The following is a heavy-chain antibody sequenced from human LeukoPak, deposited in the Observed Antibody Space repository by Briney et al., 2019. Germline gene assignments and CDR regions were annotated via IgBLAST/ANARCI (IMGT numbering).Heavy chain of an antibody. J-gene: IGHJ5*02. CDR1: GGSFSGYY. Sequence: PSETLSLTCAVYGGSFSGYYWSWIRQPPGKGLEWIGEINHSGSTNYNPSLKSRVTISVDTSKNQFSLKLSSVTAADTAVYYCARDYRLPRRFDPWGQGTLVTVSS. D-gene: IGHD2-2*01. V-gene: IGHV4-34*01. CDR2: INHSGST. CDR3: ARDYRLPRRFDP.